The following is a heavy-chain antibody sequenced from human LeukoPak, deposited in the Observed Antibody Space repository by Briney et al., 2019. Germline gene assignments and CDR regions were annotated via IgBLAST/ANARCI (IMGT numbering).Heavy chain of an antibody. CDR3: ARDGDYDFGMDV. CDR1: GFTFSSYG. V-gene: IGHV3-7*01. D-gene: IGHD3-3*01. CDR2: IKQDGSEK. Sequence: PGRSLRLSCAASGFTFSSYGMHWVRQAPGKGLEWVANIKQDGSEKYYVDSVKGRFTISRDNAKNSLYLQMNSLRAEDTAVYYCARDGDYDFGMDVWGQGTTVTVSS. J-gene: IGHJ6*02.